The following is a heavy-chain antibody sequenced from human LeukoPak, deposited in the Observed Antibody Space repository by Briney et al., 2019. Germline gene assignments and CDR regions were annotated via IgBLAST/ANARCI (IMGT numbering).Heavy chain of an antibody. CDR2: IRYDGSNK. Sequence: PGGSLRLSCAASGFTFSSYGMHWVRQAPGKGLEWVAFIRYDGSNKYYADSVKGRFTISRDNSKNTLYLQMNSLRAEDTAVYYCAKDPYDILTGEWGVYWGQGTLVTVSS. V-gene: IGHV3-30*02. D-gene: IGHD3-9*01. J-gene: IGHJ4*02. CDR3: AKDPYDILTGEWGVY. CDR1: GFTFSSYG.